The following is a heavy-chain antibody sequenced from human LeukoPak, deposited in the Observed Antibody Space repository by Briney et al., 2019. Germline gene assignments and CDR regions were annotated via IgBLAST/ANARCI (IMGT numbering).Heavy chain of an antibody. J-gene: IGHJ2*01. V-gene: IGHV4-39*07. CDR1: GGSISSSSYY. CDR2: IYYSGSN. Sequence: SETLSLTCTVSGGSISSSSYYWGWIRQPPGKGLEWIGSIYYSGSNYYNPSLKSRVTISVDTSKNQFSLKLSSVTAADTAVYYCARDLGYSSGWPHWYFDLWGRGTLVTVSS. CDR3: ARDLGYSSGWPHWYFDL. D-gene: IGHD6-19*01.